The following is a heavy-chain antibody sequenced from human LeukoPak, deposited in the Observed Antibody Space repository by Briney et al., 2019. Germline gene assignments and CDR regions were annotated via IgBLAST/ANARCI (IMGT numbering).Heavy chain of an antibody. CDR2: INHSGST. Sequence: KPSETLSLTCAVYGGSFSGYYWSWFRQPPGKGLEWLGEINHSGSTNYNPSLKSRVPISVDTSKNQFSVKLSSVTAADTAVYYCARGKGATYYDFWSGSRVEAYYFDYWGQGTLVTVSS. J-gene: IGHJ4*02. CDR3: ARGKGATYYDFWSGSRVEAYYFDY. CDR1: GGSFSGYY. D-gene: IGHD3-3*01. V-gene: IGHV4-34*01.